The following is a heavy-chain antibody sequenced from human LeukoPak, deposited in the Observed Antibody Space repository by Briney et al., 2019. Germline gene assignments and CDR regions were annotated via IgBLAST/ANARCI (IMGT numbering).Heavy chain of an antibody. CDR2: IPHDGGNK. J-gene: IGHJ3*02. V-gene: IGHV3-30*04. CDR1: GLSLSKSR. D-gene: IGHD6-19*01. Sequence: PGGSLRLSCVGSGLSLSKSRMHWVRQAPGKRLEWVALIPHDGGNKQYGDSAKGRFTVSRENSKNTVDLNMDSLTVDDTAIYYCAREAYSSGRAGTFDIWGQGTMVTVSS. CDR3: AREAYSSGRAGTFDI.